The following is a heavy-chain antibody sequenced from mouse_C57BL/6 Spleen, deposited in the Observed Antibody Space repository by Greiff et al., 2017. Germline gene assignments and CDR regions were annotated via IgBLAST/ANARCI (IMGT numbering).Heavy chain of an antibody. V-gene: IGHV1-39*01. Sequence: EVQLQQSGPELVKPGASVKISCKASGYSFTDYNMNWVKQSNGKSLEWIGVINPNYGTTSYNQKFKGKATLTVDQSSSTAYMQLNSLTSEDSAVYYSARWETTVVATGFDYWGQGTTLTVSA. CDR2: INPNYGTT. CDR1: GYSFTDYN. D-gene: IGHD1-1*01. J-gene: IGHJ2*01. CDR3: ARWETTVVATGFDY.